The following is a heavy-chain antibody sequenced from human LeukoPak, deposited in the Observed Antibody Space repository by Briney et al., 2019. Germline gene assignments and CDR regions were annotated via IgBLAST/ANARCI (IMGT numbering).Heavy chain of an antibody. Sequence: GGSLRLSCAASGFTFSSYRMNWVRQAPGKGLEWVSSISSSSSYIYYADSVKGRFTISRDNAKNSLYLQMNSLRAEDTAVYYCARDRIAAGGDYWGQGTLVTVSS. CDR2: ISSSSSYI. D-gene: IGHD6-13*01. CDR1: GFTFSSYR. J-gene: IGHJ4*02. CDR3: ARDRIAAGGDY. V-gene: IGHV3-21*01.